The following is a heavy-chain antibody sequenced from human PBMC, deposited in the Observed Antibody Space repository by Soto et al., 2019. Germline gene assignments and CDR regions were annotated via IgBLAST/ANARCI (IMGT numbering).Heavy chain of an antibody. J-gene: IGHJ5*02. V-gene: IGHV4-4*07. CDR2: IHSTRSP. CDR3: ARSPAYGDYANLDT. D-gene: IGHD4-17*01. CDR1: GDSVSKYY. Sequence: PSETVSLTCTVSGDSVSKYYWNWIRQPAGKGLEWIGRIHSTRSPNYNPSLKSRVTMSVDTSKNQFSLKLNLTSVTAADTAVYYCARSPAYGDYANLDTWGQGTLVTVSS.